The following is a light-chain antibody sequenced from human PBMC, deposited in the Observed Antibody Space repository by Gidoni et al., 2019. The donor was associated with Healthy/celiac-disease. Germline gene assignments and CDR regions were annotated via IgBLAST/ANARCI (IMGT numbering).Light chain of an antibody. Sequence: VMTQSRLSLPVTPGEPASISCRSSQSLLHSNGYNYLDWYRQKPGQSPQLLIDLGSNRAAGVPDRFSGSGSGTDFTLKISRVEAEDVGVYYCRQALQTPRTFGQGTKLEIK. J-gene: IGKJ2*01. CDR1: QSLLHSNGYNY. CDR3: RQALQTPRT. V-gene: IGKV2-28*01. CDR2: LGS.